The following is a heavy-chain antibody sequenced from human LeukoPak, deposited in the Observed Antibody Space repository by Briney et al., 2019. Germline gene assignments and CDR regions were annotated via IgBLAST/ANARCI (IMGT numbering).Heavy chain of an antibody. D-gene: IGHD1/OR15-1a*01. Sequence: ASVKVSCKASGYTFTGYYMHWVRQAPGQGLEWMGWINPNSGGTNYAQKFQGRVTMTRDTSISTAYMELSRLRSGDTAVYYCASWDSNWNTGDYFDYWGQGTLVTVSS. CDR2: INPNSGGT. J-gene: IGHJ4*02. CDR1: GYTFTGYY. V-gene: IGHV1-2*02. CDR3: ASWDSNWNTGDYFDY.